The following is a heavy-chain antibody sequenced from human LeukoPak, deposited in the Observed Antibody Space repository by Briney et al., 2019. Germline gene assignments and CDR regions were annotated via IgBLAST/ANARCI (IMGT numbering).Heavy chain of an antibody. CDR2: IYYSGST. J-gene: IGHJ5*02. CDR3: ARRYCSGGSCYPNWFDP. D-gene: IGHD2-15*01. V-gene: IGHV4-59*08. CDR1: GGSISSYY. Sequence: SETLSLTCTVSGGSISSYYWSWIRQPPGKGLEWIGYIYYSGSTNYNPSLKSRVTISVDTSKNQFSLKPSSVTAADTAVYYCARRYCSGGSCYPNWFDPWGQGTLVTVSS.